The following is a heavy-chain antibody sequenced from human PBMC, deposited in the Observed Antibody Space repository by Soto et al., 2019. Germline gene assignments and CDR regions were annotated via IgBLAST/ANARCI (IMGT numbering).Heavy chain of an antibody. CDR1: GFSLSTTGVG. CDR2: IYWDDDK. D-gene: IGHD3-16*01. CDR3: AHRRGGDGFNSCLDY. Sequence: QITLKESGPTLVKPTQTLTLTCTFSGFSLSTTGVGVAWIRQPPGKALEWLGIIYWDDDKRYSPSLKSRLTSTRDPSKNQVGLTVTNMDPVDTATYYCAHRRGGDGFNSCLDYWGQGILVTVSS. V-gene: IGHV2-5*02. J-gene: IGHJ4*02.